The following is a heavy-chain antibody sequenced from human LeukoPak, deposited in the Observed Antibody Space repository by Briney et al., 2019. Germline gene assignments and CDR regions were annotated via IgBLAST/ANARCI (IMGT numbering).Heavy chain of an antibody. CDR3: ARARYSTSPPDV. J-gene: IGHJ6*02. Sequence: VASVKVSCKASGYTFTSYGIPWARQAPGQGPEWMGWISAYNGNTNYAQNLQGRVTMTTDTSTSTAYMELRSLRSDDTAVYYCARARYSTSPPDVWGQGTTVTVSS. V-gene: IGHV1-18*01. CDR1: GYTFTSYG. CDR2: ISAYNGNT. D-gene: IGHD6-6*01.